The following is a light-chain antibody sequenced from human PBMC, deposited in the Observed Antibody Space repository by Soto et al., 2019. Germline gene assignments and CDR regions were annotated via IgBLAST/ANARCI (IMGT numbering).Light chain of an antibody. Sequence: QSVLTQSPSASASLGASVKLTCTLSSGHSSYAIAWHQQQPEKGPRYLMKLNSDGSHSKGDGIPDRFSGSSSGAERYLTISSLHSEDEADYYCQTWGTRIRVFGTGTKLTVL. J-gene: IGLJ1*01. CDR1: SGHSSYA. V-gene: IGLV4-69*01. CDR2: LNSDGSH. CDR3: QTWGTRIRV.